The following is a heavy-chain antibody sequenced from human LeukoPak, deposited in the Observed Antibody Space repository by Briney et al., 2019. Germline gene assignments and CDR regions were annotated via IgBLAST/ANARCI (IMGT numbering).Heavy chain of an antibody. CDR1: GFTFSSFG. CDR2: IWYDGSKK. J-gene: IGHJ6*02. CDR3: ARVANITTFGMDV. D-gene: IGHD3-9*01. V-gene: IGHV3-33*01. Sequence: GRSLRLSCAASGFTFSSFGMHWVRQAPGKGLEWVAVIWYDGSKKYYADSVKGRFTISRDNSKNTMYLQMNALRAEDTAVYYCARVANITTFGMDVWGQGTTVTVSS.